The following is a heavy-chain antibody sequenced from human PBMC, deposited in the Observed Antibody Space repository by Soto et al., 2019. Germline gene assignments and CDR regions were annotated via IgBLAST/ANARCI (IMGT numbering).Heavy chain of an antibody. CDR3: AREAPAEYYDFWSGYRRGYYYYGMDV. CDR2: ISSSRSDI. V-gene: IGHV3-21*01. Sequence: GGSLRLSCAASGFTFSSYSMNWVRQAPGKGLEGVSSISSSRSDIDYADSVKGRLNSPRDNAKHSLYMQMNSLRAEDTAVYYCAREAPAEYYDFWSGYRRGYYYYGMDVWGKGTTVTVYS. J-gene: IGHJ6*04. D-gene: IGHD3-3*01. CDR1: GFTFSSYS.